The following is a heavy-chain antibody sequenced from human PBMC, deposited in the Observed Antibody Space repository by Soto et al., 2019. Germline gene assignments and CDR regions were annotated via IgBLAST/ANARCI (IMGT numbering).Heavy chain of an antibody. CDR3: TTDMVDFWSGYQDDY. CDR1: GFTFSNAW. V-gene: IGHV3-15*07. Sequence: EVQLVESGGGLVKPGGSLRLSCAASGFTFSNAWMNWVRQAPGKGLEWVGRIKSKTDGGTTDYAAPVKGRFTISRDESNNTLYLQMNSLKTEYTAVYYCTTDMVDFWSGYQDDYWGQGTLVTVSS. D-gene: IGHD3-3*01. CDR2: IKSKTDGGTT. J-gene: IGHJ4*02.